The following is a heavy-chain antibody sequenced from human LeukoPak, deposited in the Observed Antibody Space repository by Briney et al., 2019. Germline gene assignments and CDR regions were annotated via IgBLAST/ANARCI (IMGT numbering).Heavy chain of an antibody. D-gene: IGHD3-10*01. CDR3: AKDPRGSGSSGWFDP. V-gene: IGHV3-23*01. CDR2: ISGGGGST. Sequence: GGSLRLSCAASGFTFSSYAMSWVRQAPGKGLEWVSAISGGGGSTYYADSVKGRFTISRDNSKNTLYLQMNSLRAEDTAVYYCAKDPRGSGSSGWFDPWGQGTLVTVSS. CDR1: GFTFSSYA. J-gene: IGHJ5*02.